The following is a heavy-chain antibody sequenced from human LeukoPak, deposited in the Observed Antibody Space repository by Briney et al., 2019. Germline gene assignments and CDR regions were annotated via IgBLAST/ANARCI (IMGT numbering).Heavy chain of an antibody. D-gene: IGHD6-6*01. CDR2: IYYSGST. V-gene: IGHV4-39*07. J-gene: IGHJ4*02. CDR3: ARGLRIAARPLDY. CDR1: GGSISSSSYH. Sequence: SETLSLTCTVSGGSISSSSYHWVWIRQPPGKGLEWIGSIYYSGSTYYNPSLKSRITISVDTSKNQFSLKLSSVTAADTAVYYCARGLRIAARPLDYWGQGTLVTVSS.